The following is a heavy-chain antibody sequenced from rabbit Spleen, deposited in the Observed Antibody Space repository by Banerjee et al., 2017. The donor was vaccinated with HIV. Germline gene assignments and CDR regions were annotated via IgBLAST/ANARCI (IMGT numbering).Heavy chain of an antibody. CDR3: ASIQYDYGGLNL. CDR2: IYAGVGGST. V-gene: IGHV1S40*01. D-gene: IGHD2-1*01. Sequence: QSLEESGGDLVKPGASLTLTCKASGFDFSSSNYMCWVRQAPGRGLEWIACIYAGVGGSTYYATWAAGRFTISKTSSTTVTLQMTSLTAADTATYFCASIQYDYGGLNLWGQGTLVTVS. CDR1: GFDFSSSNY. J-gene: IGHJ4*01.